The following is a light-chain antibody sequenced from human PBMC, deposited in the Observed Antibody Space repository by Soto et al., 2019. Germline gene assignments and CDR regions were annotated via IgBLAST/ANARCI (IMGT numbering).Light chain of an antibody. CDR1: QSVSSSY. J-gene: IGKJ1*01. Sequence: EIVLTQSPGTLSLSPGERATLSCRASQSVSSSYLAWYQQKPGQAPRLLIYGASTRATGIPARFSGSGSGTEFTLTISSLQSEDFAVYYCPQYNNWPLTFGQGTKVDIK. CDR3: PQYNNWPLT. CDR2: GAS. V-gene: IGKV3-15*01.